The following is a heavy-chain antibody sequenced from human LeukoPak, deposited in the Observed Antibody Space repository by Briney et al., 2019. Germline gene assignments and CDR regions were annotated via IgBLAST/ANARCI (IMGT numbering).Heavy chain of an antibody. V-gene: IGHV1-69*04. CDR1: GGTFSSYA. Sequence: SVKVSCKASGGTFSSYAISWVRQAPGQGLEWMGRIIPILGIANYAQKFQGRVTITADKSTSTAYMELSSLRSEDTAVYYCARVNHGTAMVHYYFDNWGQGTLVTVSS. J-gene: IGHJ4*02. CDR2: IIPILGIA. D-gene: IGHD5-18*01. CDR3: ARVNHGTAMVHYYFDN.